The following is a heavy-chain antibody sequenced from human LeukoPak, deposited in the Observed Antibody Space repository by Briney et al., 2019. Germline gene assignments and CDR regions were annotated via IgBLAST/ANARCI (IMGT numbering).Heavy chain of an antibody. CDR3: ARDPGGSSWSYFDY. CDR2: IYTSGST. J-gene: IGHJ4*02. V-gene: IGHV4-4*07. CDR1: GGSISSYY. D-gene: IGHD6-13*01. Sequence: KPSETLSLTCTVSGGSISSYYWSWIRQPAGKGLEWIGRIYTSGSTNYNPSLKSRVTTSVDTSKNQFSLKLSSVTAADTAVYYCARDPGGSSWSYFDYWGQGTLVTVSS.